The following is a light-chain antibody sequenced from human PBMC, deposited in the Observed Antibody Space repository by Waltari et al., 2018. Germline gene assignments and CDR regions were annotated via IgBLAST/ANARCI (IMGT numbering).Light chain of an antibody. Sequence: DIQMTQSPSTLSASVGDRVTITCRASQSISNWLTWYQQKPGKAPNLLIYTASSLQSGVPWRSGGSGAGKEFTITISMLQPDDGATYYCQRYNGVQLTFGGGTEVEI. CDR1: QSISNW. CDR2: TAS. J-gene: IGKJ4*01. CDR3: QRYNGVQLT. V-gene: IGKV1-5*03.